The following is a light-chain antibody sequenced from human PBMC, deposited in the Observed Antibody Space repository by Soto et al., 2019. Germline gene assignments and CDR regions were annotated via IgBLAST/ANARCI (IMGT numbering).Light chain of an antibody. CDR3: QQYNNWPTWT. Sequence: EIVMTQSPATLSVSPGERATLSCRASQSVSSNLAWYQQKPGQAPRLLIYGASTRATGIPARFSGIGSGTEFTLTISSLQSEDCAVYYCQQYNNWPTWTFGQGTKVESK. J-gene: IGKJ1*01. CDR2: GAS. V-gene: IGKV3-15*01. CDR1: QSVSSN.